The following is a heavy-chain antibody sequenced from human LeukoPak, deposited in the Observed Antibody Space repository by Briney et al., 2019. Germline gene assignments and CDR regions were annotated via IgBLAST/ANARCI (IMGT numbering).Heavy chain of an antibody. V-gene: IGHV1-69*01. CDR2: IIPIFGTA. D-gene: IGHD6-19*01. J-gene: IGHJ4*02. CDR1: GGTLSSYA. Sequence: SVKVSCKASGGTLSSYAISWVRQAPGQGLEWMGGIIPIFGTANYAQKFQGRVTITADESTSTAYMELSSLRSEDTAVYYCARKCMYSSGCLDYWGQGTLVTVSS. CDR3: ARKCMYSSGCLDY.